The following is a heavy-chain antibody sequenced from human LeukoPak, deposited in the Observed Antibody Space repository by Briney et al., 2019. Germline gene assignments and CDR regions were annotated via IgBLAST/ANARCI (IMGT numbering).Heavy chain of an antibody. J-gene: IGHJ4*02. Sequence: PGGSLRLSCVASGFTFRSYGIHWVRQAPGKGLEWLAFIWYDEITKNYADSVKGRFTISRDKSKNTLYVQLNSLRPDDTAVYYCAKDSSDYYFDYWGQGTLVTVSS. CDR2: IWYDEITK. CDR1: GFTFRSYG. CDR3: AKDSSDYYFDY. D-gene: IGHD3-22*01. V-gene: IGHV3-30*02.